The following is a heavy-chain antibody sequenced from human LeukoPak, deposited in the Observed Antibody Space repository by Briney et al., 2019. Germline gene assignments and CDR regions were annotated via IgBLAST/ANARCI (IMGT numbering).Heavy chain of an antibody. Sequence: GGSLRLSCAASGFAFSGYWMTWVRQAPGKGLEWVSAISGSGGTTNYADSVKGRLTISRDNSQNTLYLQMNSLRAEDTAVYYCAKRTPYSSGSYYFDYWGQGTLVTVSS. D-gene: IGHD3-22*01. J-gene: IGHJ4*02. CDR2: ISGSGGTT. CDR3: AKRTPYSSGSYYFDY. CDR1: GFAFSGYW. V-gene: IGHV3-23*01.